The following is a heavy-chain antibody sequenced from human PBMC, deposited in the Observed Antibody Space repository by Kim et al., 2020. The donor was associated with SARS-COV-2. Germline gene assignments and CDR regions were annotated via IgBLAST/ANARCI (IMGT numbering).Heavy chain of an antibody. CDR2: ISSTSASI. Sequence: GGSLRLSCAASGFTFSTYSMNWVRQAPGKGLEWVSYISSTSASIYYADSVKGRFTISRDNAKNSLYLQMNSLRDEDTAVYYCARDGLMAGTFFDYWGQGTLVTVSS. J-gene: IGHJ4*02. D-gene: IGHD6-19*01. V-gene: IGHV3-48*02. CDR1: GFTFSTYS. CDR3: ARDGLMAGTFFDY.